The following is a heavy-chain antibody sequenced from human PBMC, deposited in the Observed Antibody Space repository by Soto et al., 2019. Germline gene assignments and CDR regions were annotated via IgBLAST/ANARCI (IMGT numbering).Heavy chain of an antibody. CDR1: GYTFTTYD. CDR2: MNPNSGDT. Sequence: QVQLVQSGAEVKKPGASVKVSCKATGYTFTTYDINWVRQATGHGLEWMGWMNPNSGDTGYAQKFQGRVTMTTDTSISTAYMELSTMTSEDTAVYYCVRGLEWLRNYWGQGTLVTVSS. V-gene: IGHV1-8*01. CDR3: VRGLEWLRNY. D-gene: IGHD5-12*01. J-gene: IGHJ4*02.